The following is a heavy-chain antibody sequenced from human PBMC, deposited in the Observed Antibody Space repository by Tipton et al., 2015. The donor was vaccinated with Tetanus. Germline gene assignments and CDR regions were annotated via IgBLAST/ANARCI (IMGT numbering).Heavy chain of an antibody. CDR1: GLTFHEHA. CDR3: ARGRGGAPWYPLDN. D-gene: IGHD2-21*01. V-gene: IGHV3-74*01. CDR2: VRSDGSNT. J-gene: IGHJ4*02. Sequence: SLRLSCAASGLTFHEHAMHWVRQAPGRGLEWVSRVRSDGSNTIYADSVKGRFTISRDTAKNTLYLQMNSLRAEDTALYYCARGRGGAPWYPLDNWGQGTLVTVSS.